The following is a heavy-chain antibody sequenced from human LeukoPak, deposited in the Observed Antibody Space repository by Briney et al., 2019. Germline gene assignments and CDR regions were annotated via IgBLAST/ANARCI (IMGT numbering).Heavy chain of an antibody. D-gene: IGHD3-22*01. CDR1: GFTFGSYS. CDR3: ARVWDSSGYYTNSLYYYYGMGV. Sequence: GGSLRLSCAASGFTFGSYSMNWVRQAPGKGLEWVSYISSSSSTIYYADSVKARFTISRDNAKNSLYLQMNSLRDEDTAVYYCARVWDSSGYYTNSLYYYYGMGVWGQGTTVTVSS. J-gene: IGHJ6*02. V-gene: IGHV3-48*02. CDR2: ISSSSSTI.